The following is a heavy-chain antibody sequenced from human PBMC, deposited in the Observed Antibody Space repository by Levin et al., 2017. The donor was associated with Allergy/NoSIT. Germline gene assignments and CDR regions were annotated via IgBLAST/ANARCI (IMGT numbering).Heavy chain of an antibody. Sequence: LSLTCAASGFTFRSYGMHWVRPAPGKGLEWVAVIWYDGSNKYYADSVKGRFTISRDNSKNTLYLQMNSLRAEDTAVYYCARAYPNDYGDYYFDYWGQGTLVTVSS. CDR2: IWYDGSNK. V-gene: IGHV3-33*01. CDR3: ARAYPNDYGDYYFDY. J-gene: IGHJ4*02. D-gene: IGHD4-17*01. CDR1: GFTFRSYG.